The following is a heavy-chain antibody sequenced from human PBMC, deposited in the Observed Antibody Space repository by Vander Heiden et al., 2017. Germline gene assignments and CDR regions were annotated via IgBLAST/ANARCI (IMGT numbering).Heavy chain of an antibody. Sequence: QVQLVESGGGVVQPGRSLRLSCAASGFTFSSYARHWVRQAPGKGLGWVAVISYDGSNKYYADSVKGRFTISRDNSKNTLYLQMNSLRAEDTAVYYCASLDNYSSGWVMDAFDIWGQGTMVTVSS. D-gene: IGHD3-22*01. CDR1: GFTFSSYA. J-gene: IGHJ3*02. CDR3: ASLDNYSSGWVMDAFDI. CDR2: ISYDGSNK. V-gene: IGHV3-30*01.